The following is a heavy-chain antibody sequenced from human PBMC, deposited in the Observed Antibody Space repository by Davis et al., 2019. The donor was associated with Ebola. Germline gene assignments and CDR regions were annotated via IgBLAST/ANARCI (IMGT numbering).Heavy chain of an antibody. CDR1: GFTFSSYG. Sequence: GESLKISCAASGFTFSSYGMHWVRQAPGKGLEWVAVIWYDGSNKYYADSVKGRFTISRDNSKNTLYLQMNSLRAEDTAVYFCARATYSYDSSVFSFDYWGQGTLVTVSS. D-gene: IGHD3-22*01. V-gene: IGHV3-33*01. CDR2: IWYDGSNK. J-gene: IGHJ4*02. CDR3: ARATYSYDSSVFSFDY.